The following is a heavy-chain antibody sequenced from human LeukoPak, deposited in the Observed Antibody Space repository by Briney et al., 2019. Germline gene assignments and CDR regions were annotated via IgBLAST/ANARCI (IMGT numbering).Heavy chain of an antibody. CDR3: ARRIMITSMGYFDY. Sequence: ASVKVSCKASGYTFTGYYMHWVRQAPGQGLEWMGWINPNSGGTNYAQKFQGRVTMTRDTSISTAYMELSRLRSDDTAVYYCARRIMITSMGYFDYWGQGTLVTVSS. CDR1: GYTFTGYY. V-gene: IGHV1-2*02. J-gene: IGHJ4*02. CDR2: INPNSGGT. D-gene: IGHD3-16*01.